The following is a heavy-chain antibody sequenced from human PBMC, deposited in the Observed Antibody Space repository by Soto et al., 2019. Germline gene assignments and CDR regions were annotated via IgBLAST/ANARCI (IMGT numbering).Heavy chain of an antibody. CDR2: IIPMFGTA. V-gene: IGHV1-69*12. CDR1: GGTFSTCS. J-gene: IGHJ6*02. Sequence: QVQLVQSGAEVKKPGSSVKVSCKASGGTFSTCSISWVRQAPGQGLEWMGGIIPMFGTANYAQKFQGRVTITAEESTSTAYMELSSLRSEDTAVYYCARRYCISTRCHYCGMDVWGQGTTVTVSS. CDR3: ARRYCISTRCHYCGMDV. D-gene: IGHD2-2*01.